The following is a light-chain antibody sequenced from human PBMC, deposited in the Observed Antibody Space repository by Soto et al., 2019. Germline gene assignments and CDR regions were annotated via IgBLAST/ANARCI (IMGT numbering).Light chain of an antibody. CDR2: DAS. V-gene: IGKV3-11*01. Sequence: IVLTQCPATISVSPGERAFLSWRASQSVSIKLAWYQQKPGQAPRLLIYDASSRPTDIPARFSGSGSGTDFTLTISSLEPEDFALYYCQQRSNWPITFGQGTRLEIK. J-gene: IGKJ5*01. CDR3: QQRSNWPIT. CDR1: QSVSIK.